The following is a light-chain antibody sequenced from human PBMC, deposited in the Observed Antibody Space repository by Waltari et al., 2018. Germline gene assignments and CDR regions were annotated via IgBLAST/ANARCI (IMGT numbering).Light chain of an antibody. CDR3: QQLETYPIT. V-gene: IGKV1-9*01. CDR1: QDISKS. CDR2: AAS. Sequence: IQLTPSPSSLSASVGARVTITCRAGQDISKSLAWYQQKPGKAPKLLIYAASSLQGGVPSRFSGSGSGTDFALTISSLQPEDSATYYCQQLETYPITFGQGTRLEIK. J-gene: IGKJ5*01.